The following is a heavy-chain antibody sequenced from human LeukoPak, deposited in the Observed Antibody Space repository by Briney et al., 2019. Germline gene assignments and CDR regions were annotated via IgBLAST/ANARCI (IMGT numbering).Heavy chain of an antibody. CDR3: AKAQTGYSSGPDDY. CDR2: ISWNSGSI. D-gene: IGHD6-19*01. Sequence: GGSLRLSCAASGFTFDDYAMHWVRQAPGKGLEWVSGISWNSGSIGYADSVKGRFTISRDNAKNSLYLQMNSLRAEDTALYYCAKAQTGYSSGPDDYWGQETLVTVSS. CDR1: GFTFDDYA. V-gene: IGHV3-9*01. J-gene: IGHJ4*02.